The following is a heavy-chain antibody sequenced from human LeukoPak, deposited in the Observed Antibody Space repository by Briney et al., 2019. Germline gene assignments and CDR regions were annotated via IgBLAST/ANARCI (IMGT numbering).Heavy chain of an antibody. Sequence: PETLSLTCTVSGSSLNGYYWGWIRQPPGKGLECIGYIHSSEGTAHNASLKSRLTISLDTSKNQFSLTLSSVTAADTAVYYCARHVYGEGMVVWGKGTTVTVSS. CDR3: ARHVYGEGMVV. D-gene: IGHD4-17*01. CDR1: GSSLNGYY. V-gene: IGHV4-59*08. J-gene: IGHJ6*04. CDR2: IHSSEGT.